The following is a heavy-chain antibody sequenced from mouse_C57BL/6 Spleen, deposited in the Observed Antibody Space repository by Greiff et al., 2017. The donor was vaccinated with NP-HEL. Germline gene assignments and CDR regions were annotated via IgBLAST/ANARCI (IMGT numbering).Heavy chain of an antibody. Sequence: VKLVESGPGLVAPSQSLSISCTVSGFSLTSCGVSWVRQPPGKGLEWLGLIWGDGSTNYHSALISRLSISKDNSKSQVFVQLTRLQTDDTATYYCAKGHGDYWGQGTTLTVSS. CDR1: GFSLTSCG. CDR3: AKGHGDY. V-gene: IGHV2-3*01. J-gene: IGHJ2*01. CDR2: IWGDGST.